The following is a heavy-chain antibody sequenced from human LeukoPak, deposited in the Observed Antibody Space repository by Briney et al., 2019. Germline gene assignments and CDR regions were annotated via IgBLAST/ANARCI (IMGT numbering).Heavy chain of an antibody. CDR3: ARQSDYGFDY. Sequence: PSETLSLTCTVSSGSISSNSYYWGWIRQPPGKGLEWIASFYFSGSTYHNPSLKSRVTIYVHTSKNQVSLNLNSVTAADTAVYYCARQSDYGFDYWGQGTLVTVSS. CDR1: SGSISSNSYY. J-gene: IGHJ4*02. CDR2: FYFSGST. V-gene: IGHV4-39*01. D-gene: IGHD4-17*01.